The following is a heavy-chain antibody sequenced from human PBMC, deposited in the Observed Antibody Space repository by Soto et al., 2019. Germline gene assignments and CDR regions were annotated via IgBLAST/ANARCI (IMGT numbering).Heavy chain of an antibody. Sequence: ASVKVSCNASGYTFNGYYIHWVRPAPGQGLEWMGWLNPISGGTNYAQKFQGRVTMTRDTSIATAYMELSSLRSDDTAIYYCARMETLGSLNWFDPGGQGTLVTVSS. J-gene: IGHJ5*02. CDR3: ARMETLGSLNWFDP. D-gene: IGHD3-10*01. CDR1: GYTFNGYY. CDR2: LNPISGGT. V-gene: IGHV1-2*02.